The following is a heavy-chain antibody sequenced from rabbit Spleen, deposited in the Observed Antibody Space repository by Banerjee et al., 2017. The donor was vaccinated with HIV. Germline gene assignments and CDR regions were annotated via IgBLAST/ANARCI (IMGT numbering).Heavy chain of an antibody. D-gene: IGHD1-1*01. V-gene: IGHV1S40*01. CDR3: TRDDGSGHYIDGYFNL. J-gene: IGHJ4*01. CDR2: IYTGNGKN. CDR1: GFSFSSGYD. Sequence: ESGGGLVKPGASLTLICTASGFSFSSGYDMSWVRQAPGKGLEWIGFIYTGNGKNYYASWAKGQFTISKTSSTTVTLQVTSLTAADTAIYFCTRDDGSGHYIDGYFNLWGPGTLVTVS.